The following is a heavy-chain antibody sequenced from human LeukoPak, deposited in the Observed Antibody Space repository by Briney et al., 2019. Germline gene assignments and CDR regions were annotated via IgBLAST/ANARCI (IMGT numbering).Heavy chain of an antibody. D-gene: IGHD1-26*01. CDR2: INHSGST. Sequence: SETLSLTCAVYGGSFSGYYWSWIRQPPGRGLEWIGEINHSGSTNYNPSLKSRVTISVDTSKNQFSLKLSSVTAADTAVYYCARGELPDYWGQGTLVTVSS. V-gene: IGHV4-34*01. J-gene: IGHJ4*02. CDR3: ARGELPDY. CDR1: GGSFSGYY.